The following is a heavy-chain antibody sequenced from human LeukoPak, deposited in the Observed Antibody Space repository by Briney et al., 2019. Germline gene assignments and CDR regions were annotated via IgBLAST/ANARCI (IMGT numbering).Heavy chain of an antibody. V-gene: IGHV4-59*01. Sequence: PSETLSLTCTVSGGSISSYYWSWIRQPPGKGLEWIGYIYYSGSTNYNPSLKSRVTISVDTSKNQFSLELSSVTAADTAVYYCARAPGYSYGYSFDYWGQGTLVTASS. CDR3: ARAPGYSYGYSFDY. CDR2: IYYSGST. CDR1: GGSISSYY. J-gene: IGHJ4*02. D-gene: IGHD5-18*01.